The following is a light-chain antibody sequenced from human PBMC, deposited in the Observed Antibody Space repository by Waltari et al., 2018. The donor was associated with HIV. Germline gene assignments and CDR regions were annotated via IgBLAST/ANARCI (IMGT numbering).Light chain of an antibody. J-gene: IGKJ2*01. V-gene: IGKV3-20*01. CDR1: QSVNNHH. CDR2: DAS. Sequence: EIVLTQSPGTLSLSPGERATLSCRASQSVNNHHLAWYQQKPGQAPRLLLSDASHRAAVIPDRFSGPAFGPAFSLTIFSLPPEDFAFSYCPPSCSGYTFGQGTKLDIK. CDR3: PPSCSGYT.